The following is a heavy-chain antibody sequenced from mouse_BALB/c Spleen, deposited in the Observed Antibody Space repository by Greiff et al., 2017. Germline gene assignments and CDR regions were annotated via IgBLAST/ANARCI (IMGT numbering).Heavy chain of an antibody. J-gene: IGHJ3*01. D-gene: IGHD2-4*01. CDR1: GYTFTSYW. CDR3: ARRGDYDVGDWFAY. Sequence: QVQLQQSGAELARPGASVKLSCKASGYTFTSYWMQWVKQRPGQGLEWIGAIYPGDGDTRYTQKFKGKATLTADKSSSTAYMQLSSLASEDSAVYYCARRGDYDVGDWFAYWGQGTLVTVSA. V-gene: IGHV1-87*01. CDR2: IYPGDGDT.